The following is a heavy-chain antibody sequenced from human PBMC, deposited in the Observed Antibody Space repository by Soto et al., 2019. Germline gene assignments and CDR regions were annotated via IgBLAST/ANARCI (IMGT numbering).Heavy chain of an antibody. CDR2: IGTAGDT. CDR3: ARVADTAMVDYGMDV. CDR1: GFTFSSYD. D-gene: IGHD5-18*01. J-gene: IGHJ6*02. V-gene: IGHV3-13*01. Sequence: EVQLVESGGGLVQPGGSLRLSCAASGFTFSSYDMHWVRQATGKGLEWVSAIGTAGDTYYPGSVKGRFTISRENAKNSWDLKMNTLRAGDTAVYYCARVADTAMVDYGMDVWGQGTTVTVSS.